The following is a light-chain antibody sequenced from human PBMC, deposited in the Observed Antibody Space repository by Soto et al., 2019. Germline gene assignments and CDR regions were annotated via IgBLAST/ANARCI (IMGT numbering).Light chain of an antibody. Sequence: QSALTQPASVSGSPGQSVTISCTGTSRDVGSYNLVSWYQQHPGKAPKLMIYDVSKRPSGVSNRFSGSKSGNTASLTISGLQAEDEADYYCCSYAGSSTLVFGGGTKLTVL. V-gene: IGLV2-23*02. CDR1: SRDVGSYNL. J-gene: IGLJ2*01. CDR2: DVS. CDR3: CSYAGSSTLV.